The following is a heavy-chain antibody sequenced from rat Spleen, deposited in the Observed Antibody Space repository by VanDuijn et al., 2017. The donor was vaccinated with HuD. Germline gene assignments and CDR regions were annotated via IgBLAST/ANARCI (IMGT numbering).Heavy chain of an antibody. J-gene: IGHJ2*01. V-gene: IGHV5S10*01. CDR1: GFTFSDYN. CDR2: ISYDGSST. D-gene: IGHD1-9*01. Sequence: EVQLVESGGGLVQPGRSLKLSCAASGFTFSDYNMAWVRQAPKKGLEWVATISYDGSSTYYRDSVKGRFTISRHTAESSLNLEMDSLRSEDTATYYCVRYSGKYYGYNFLDYWGQGVMVTVSS. CDR3: VRYSGKYYGYNFLDY.